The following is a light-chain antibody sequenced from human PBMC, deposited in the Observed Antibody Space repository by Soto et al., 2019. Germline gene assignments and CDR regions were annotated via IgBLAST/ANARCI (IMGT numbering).Light chain of an antibody. CDR2: ASS. CDR1: SSDVGSYNY. V-gene: IGLV2-14*01. J-gene: IGLJ1*01. Sequence: QSALTQPASVSGSPGQSITISCTGTSSDVGSYNYVSWYQQHPGKAPRLMICASSNRPSGVSHRFSGSRSGNTASLTISGLQAEDEADYFCSSYTSGSTLYVFGSGTKVTV. CDR3: SSYTSGSTLYV.